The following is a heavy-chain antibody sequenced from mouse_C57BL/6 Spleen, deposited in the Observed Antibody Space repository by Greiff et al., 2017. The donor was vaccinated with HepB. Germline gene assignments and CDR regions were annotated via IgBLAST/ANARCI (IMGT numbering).Heavy chain of an antibody. D-gene: IGHD1-1*01. V-gene: IGHV1-64*01. CDR1: GYTFTSYW. Sequence: QVQLQQPGAELVKPGASVKLSCKASGYTFTSYWLHWVKQRPGQGLEWIGMIHPNSGSTNYTEKFKSKATLTVDKSSSTAYMQLSSLTSEDSAVYYCASPITTVVATDWYFDVWGTGTTVTVAS. CDR3: ASPITTVVATDWYFDV. CDR2: IHPNSGST. J-gene: IGHJ1*03.